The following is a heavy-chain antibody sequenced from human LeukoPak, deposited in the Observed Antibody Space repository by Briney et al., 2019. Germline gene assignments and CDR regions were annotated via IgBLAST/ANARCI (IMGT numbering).Heavy chain of an antibody. CDR2: VDLGGSGT. CDR1: GFTFTSYW. J-gene: IGHJ4*02. V-gene: IGHV3-74*01. Sequence: GGSLRLSCATSGFTFTSYWMHWVRQVAGKGLVWLARVDLGGSGTNYAASVKGRFNISRDNARSTVYLQMNGLRVEDTAVYYCITDLGWGQGTLVTVSS. CDR3: ITDLG. D-gene: IGHD1-14*01.